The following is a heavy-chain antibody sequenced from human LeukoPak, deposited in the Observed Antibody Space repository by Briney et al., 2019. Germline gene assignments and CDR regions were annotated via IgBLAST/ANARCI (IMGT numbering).Heavy chain of an antibody. CDR1: GGSISSSSYY. CDR3: ARGYSSGWYLRD. CDR2: IYYSGST. J-gene: IGHJ4*02. Sequence: SETLSLTCTVSGGSISSSSYYWGWIRQPPGKGLECIGSIYYSGSTYYNPALKSRVTISVDTYKNQFPLKMSSATAADTAVYYCARGYSSGWYLRDWGQGTLVTVSS. V-gene: IGHV4-39*06. D-gene: IGHD6-13*01.